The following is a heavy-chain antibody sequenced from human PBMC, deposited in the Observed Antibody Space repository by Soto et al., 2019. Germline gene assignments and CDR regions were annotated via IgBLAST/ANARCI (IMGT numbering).Heavy chain of an antibody. CDR1: GGSISSFY. CDR2: IYYSGST. V-gene: IGHV4-59*01. CDR3: ARIRVRWLRVYYYYYMDV. Sequence: SETLSLTCTVSGGSISSFYWSWIRQPPGKGLEYIGYIYYSGSTNYNPSLKSRVTISVDTSKKQFSLKLSSVTAADTAVYYCARIRVRWLRVYYYYYMDVWGKGTTVTVSS. J-gene: IGHJ6*03. D-gene: IGHD5-12*01.